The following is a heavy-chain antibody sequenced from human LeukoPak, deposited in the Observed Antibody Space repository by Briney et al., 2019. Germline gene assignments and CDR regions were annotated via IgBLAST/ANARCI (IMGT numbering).Heavy chain of an antibody. CDR3: ARLRRITIFGVATDFDY. CDR2: IYPGDSDT. D-gene: IGHD3-3*01. CDR1: GYSFTSYW. J-gene: IGHJ4*02. Sequence: GESLKISCKGSGYSFTSYWIGWVRQMPGKGLEWMGIIYPGDSDTRYSPSFQGQVTISADKSISTAHLQWSSLKASDTAMYYCARLRRITIFGVATDFDYWGQGTLVTVSS. V-gene: IGHV5-51*01.